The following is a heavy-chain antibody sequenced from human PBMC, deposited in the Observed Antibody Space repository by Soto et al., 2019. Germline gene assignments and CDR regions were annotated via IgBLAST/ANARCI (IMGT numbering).Heavy chain of an antibody. D-gene: IGHD3-22*01. J-gene: IGHJ4*02. CDR3: ARNTYYYDSSGIPFDY. CDR1: GGSISSGDYY. Sequence: QVQLQESGPGPVKPSQTLSLTCTVSGGSISSGDYYWSWIRQPPGKGLEWIGYIYYSGSTYYNPSLKSRVTISVDTSKNQFSLKLSSVTAADTAVYYCARNTYYYDSSGIPFDYWGQGTLVTVSS. V-gene: IGHV4-30-4*01. CDR2: IYYSGST.